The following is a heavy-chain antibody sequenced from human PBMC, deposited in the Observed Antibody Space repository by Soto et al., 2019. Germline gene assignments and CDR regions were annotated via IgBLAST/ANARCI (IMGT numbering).Heavy chain of an antibody. CDR1: GYTFSTYG. D-gene: IGHD2-8*01. CDR2: ISASNGNT. Sequence: QVQLVQSGAELKKSGASVTVSCKPSGYTFSTYGISWVRQAPGQGLEWMGWISASNGNTNYAQKFQGRVTMTTEISTRTAYMELRSLRSDDTAVYYCARDAVRYCTDAGCYQGYYYSAMDVWGQGTTVTVS. J-gene: IGHJ6*02. CDR3: ARDAVRYCTDAGCYQGYYYSAMDV. V-gene: IGHV1-18*01.